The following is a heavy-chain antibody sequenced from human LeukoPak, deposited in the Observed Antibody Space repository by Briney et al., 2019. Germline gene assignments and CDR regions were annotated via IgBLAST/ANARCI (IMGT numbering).Heavy chain of an antibody. D-gene: IGHD3-10*01. CDR3: ARTGEQLLGSSRHYFDY. V-gene: IGHV4-34*01. J-gene: IGHJ4*02. Sequence: SETLSLTCAVYGGSFSGYYWSWIRQPPGKGLEWIGEINHSGSTNYNPSLKSRVTISVDTSKNQFSLKLSSVTAADTAVYYCARTGEQLLGSSRHYFDYWGQGTLVTVSS. CDR1: GGSFSGYY. CDR2: INHSGST.